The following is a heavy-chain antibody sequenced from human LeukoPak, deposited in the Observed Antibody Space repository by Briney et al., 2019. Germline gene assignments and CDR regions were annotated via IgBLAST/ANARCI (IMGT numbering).Heavy chain of an antibody. CDR1: GGSISSYY. Sequence: SETLSLTCTVSGGSISSYYWSWIRQPPGKGLEWIGYIYYSGSTNYNPSLKGRVTISVDTSKNQFSLKLSSVTAADTAVYYCARAGSRVTPYFDYWGQGTLVTVSS. V-gene: IGHV4-59*01. CDR2: IYYSGST. J-gene: IGHJ4*02. D-gene: IGHD4-11*01. CDR3: ARAGSRVTPYFDY.